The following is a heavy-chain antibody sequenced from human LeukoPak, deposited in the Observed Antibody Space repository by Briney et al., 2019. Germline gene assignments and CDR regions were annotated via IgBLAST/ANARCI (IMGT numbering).Heavy chain of an antibody. D-gene: IGHD3-10*01. Sequence: GGSLRLSCAASGFTFSSYEMNWVRQAPGKGLEWVSYISSSGSTIYYADSVKGRFTISRDNAKNSLYLQMNSLRVEDTAVFYCAKARVRYGSGSDGNYYYYYYMDVWGKGTTVTISS. CDR2: ISSSGSTI. V-gene: IGHV3-48*03. J-gene: IGHJ6*03. CDR3: AKARVRYGSGSDGNYYYYYYMDV. CDR1: GFTFSSYE.